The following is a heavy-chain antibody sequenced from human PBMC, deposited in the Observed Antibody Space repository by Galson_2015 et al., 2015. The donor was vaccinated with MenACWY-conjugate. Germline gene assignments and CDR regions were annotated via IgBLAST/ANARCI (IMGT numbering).Heavy chain of an antibody. D-gene: IGHD3-3*01. CDR3: AVAIYDFWSGYSFDY. V-gene: IGHV5-51*01. Sequence: QSGAEVKKPGESLKISCKGSEYSFSRFWIGWVRQMPGKGLEWMGLIYPPDSDTRYSPSFQGQVTMSADKSITTAYLQRSSLKASDTAIYYCAVAIYDFWSGYSFDYWGQGTLVTVSS. J-gene: IGHJ4*02. CDR2: IYPPDSDT. CDR1: EYSFSRFW.